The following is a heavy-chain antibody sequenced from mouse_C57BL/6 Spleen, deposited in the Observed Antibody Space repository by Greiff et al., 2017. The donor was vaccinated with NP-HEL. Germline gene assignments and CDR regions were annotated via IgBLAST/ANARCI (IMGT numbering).Heavy chain of an antibody. D-gene: IGHD2-1*01. J-gene: IGHJ3*01. CDR2: ISYDGSN. CDR3: ATGGNYFAWFAY. Sequence: EVQLVESGPGLVKPSQSLSLTCSVTGYSITSGYYWNWIRQFPGNKLEWMGYISYDGSNNYNPSLKNRISITRDTSKNQFFLKLNSVTTEDTATYYCATGGNYFAWFAYWGQGTLVTVSA. V-gene: IGHV3-6*01. CDR1: GYSITSGYY.